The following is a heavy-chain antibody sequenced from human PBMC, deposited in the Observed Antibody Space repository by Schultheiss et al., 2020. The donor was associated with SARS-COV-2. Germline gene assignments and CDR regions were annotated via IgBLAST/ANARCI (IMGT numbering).Heavy chain of an antibody. V-gene: IGHV3-74*01. CDR2: INSDGSST. D-gene: IGHD1-26*01. Sequence: GGSLRLSCAASGFTFSSYSMNWVRQAPGKGLEWVSRINSDGSSTSYADSVKGRFTISRDNAKNTLYLQMNSLRAEDTAVYYCARGREGQSLDYWGQGTLVTVSS. CDR3: ARGREGQSLDY. J-gene: IGHJ4*02. CDR1: GFTFSSYS.